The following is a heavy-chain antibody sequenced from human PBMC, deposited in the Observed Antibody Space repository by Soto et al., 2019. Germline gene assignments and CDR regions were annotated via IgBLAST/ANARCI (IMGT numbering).Heavy chain of an antibody. D-gene: IGHD6-13*01. CDR2: INPNSGGT. Sequence: QVQLVQSGAEVKKPGASVKVSCKASGYTFTGYYMHWVRQAPGQGLEWMGWINPNSGGTNYAQKVRGWVTMTRDTSISTAYMELSRLRSDDTAVYYCARAIAAAGTGYYYGMDVWGQGTTVTVSS. CDR1: GYTFTGYY. CDR3: ARAIAAAGTGYYYGMDV. J-gene: IGHJ6*02. V-gene: IGHV1-2*04.